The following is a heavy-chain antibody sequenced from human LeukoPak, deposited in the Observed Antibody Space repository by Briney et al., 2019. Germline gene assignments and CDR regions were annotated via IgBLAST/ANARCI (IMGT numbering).Heavy chain of an antibody. D-gene: IGHD2/OR15-2a*01. CDR1: GFTFGDYA. CDR2: ISWNSGSI. V-gene: IGHV3-9*01. CDR3: AKGDSSTYTLYAVDI. Sequence: PGRSLRLSCAASGFTFGDYAMHWVRQVPGKGLEWVSGISWNSGSIDYADSVKGRSTISRDNAKNSLYLQMNSLRAEDTALYYCAKGDSSTYTLYAVDIWGQGTMVTVSS. J-gene: IGHJ3*02.